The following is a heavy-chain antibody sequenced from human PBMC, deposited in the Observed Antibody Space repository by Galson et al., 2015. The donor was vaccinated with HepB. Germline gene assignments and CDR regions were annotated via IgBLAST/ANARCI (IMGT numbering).Heavy chain of an antibody. J-gene: IGHJ6*03. CDR1: GYTFTGYY. V-gene: IGHV1-2*06. Sequence: SVKVSCKASGYTFTGYYMHWVRQAPGQGLEWMGRINPNSGGTNYAQKFQGRVTMTRDTSISTAYMELSRLRSDDTAVYYCATGGADKMRPYYYYYMDVWGKGTTVTVSS. D-gene: IGHD3-10*01. CDR2: INPNSGGT. CDR3: ATGGADKMRPYYYYYMDV.